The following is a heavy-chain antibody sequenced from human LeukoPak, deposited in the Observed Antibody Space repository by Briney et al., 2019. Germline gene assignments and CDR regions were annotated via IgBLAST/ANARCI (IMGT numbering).Heavy chain of an antibody. CDR1: GVSFSSYS. J-gene: IGHJ5*02. CDR2: ISSGSSYI. V-gene: IGHV3-21*01. CDR3: ARGVMPQLPDWFDP. Sequence: GGSLRLSCAASGVSFSSYSMNWVRQAPGKGLEWVSSISSGSSYIYYADSVKGRFTISRDNAKNSLYLQMNSLRAEDTAVYYCARGVMPQLPDWFDPWGQGTLVTVSS. D-gene: IGHD2-2*01.